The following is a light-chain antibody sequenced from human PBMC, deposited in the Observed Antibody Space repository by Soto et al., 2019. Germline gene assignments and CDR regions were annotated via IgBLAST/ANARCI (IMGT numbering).Light chain of an antibody. CDR2: GAS. CDR3: QCYRTS. J-gene: IGKJ4*01. Sequence: EIVLTQSPGTLSLSPGERATLSCRASQSVSSSYLAWYQQKPGQAPRQLIYGASSRATGIPDRFSGSGSGTGFTLTITRLGLEYFEVYACQCYRTSFGGGTRVESK. CDR1: QSVSSSY. V-gene: IGKV3-20*01.